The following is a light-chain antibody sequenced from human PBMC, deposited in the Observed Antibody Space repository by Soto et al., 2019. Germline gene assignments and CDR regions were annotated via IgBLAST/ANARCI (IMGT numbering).Light chain of an antibody. Sequence: QSVLTQPPSASGTPGQRVTISCSGSNSNIGSNNVNWYQQLPGTAPKLLIYSNDQRPSGVPDRFSGSKSGTSASLAISGLHSEDEADYYCAAWDDSLNGVVFGGGTKLTVL. CDR3: AAWDDSLNGVV. V-gene: IGLV1-44*01. CDR1: NSNIGSNN. CDR2: SND. J-gene: IGLJ2*01.